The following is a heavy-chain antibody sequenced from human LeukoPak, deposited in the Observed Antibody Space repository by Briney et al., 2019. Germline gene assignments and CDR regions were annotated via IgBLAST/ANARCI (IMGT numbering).Heavy chain of an antibody. D-gene: IGHD3-22*01. V-gene: IGHV4-31*03. CDR2: IYYSGST. CDR3: ARDNYYDSSGLDY. Sequence: SETLSLTCTVSGGSISSGGYYWSWIRQHPGKGLEWIGYIYYSGSTYYNPSLKSRVTISVGTSKNQFSLKLSSVTAADTAVYYCARDNYYDSSGLDYWGQGTLVTVSS. CDR1: GGSISSGGYY. J-gene: IGHJ4*02.